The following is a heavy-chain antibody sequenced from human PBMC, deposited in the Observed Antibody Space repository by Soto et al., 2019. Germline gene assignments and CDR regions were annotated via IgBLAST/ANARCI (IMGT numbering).Heavy chain of an antibody. Sequence: QVQLQESGPGLVKPSGTLSLTCAVSGGSISSSNWWSWVRQPPGKGLEWIGEIYHSGSTNYNPSLKTRVTISVEKSKNQFSLKLSSVTAADTAVYYCARVVGGYYYGMDVWGQGTTVTVSS. V-gene: IGHV4-4*02. CDR1: GGSISSSNW. CDR2: IYHSGST. J-gene: IGHJ6*02. CDR3: ARVVGGYYYGMDV. D-gene: IGHD2-2*01.